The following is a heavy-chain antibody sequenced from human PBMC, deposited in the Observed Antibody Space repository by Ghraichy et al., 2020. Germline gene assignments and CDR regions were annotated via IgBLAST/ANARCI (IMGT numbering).Heavy chain of an antibody. CDR1: GFTFNNFG. J-gene: IGHJ6*03. Sequence: GGSLRLSCAASGFTFNNFGMSWVRQAPGKGPEWVSSISGGGVSSHYANSAKGRFTISRDNSRNALYLQMNSLRAEDTAIYYCAKGGSRDNVGYYLYYMGDWGKGTTVTVSS. CDR2: ISGGGVSS. CDR3: AKGGSRDNVGYYLYYMGD. V-gene: IGHV3-23*01. D-gene: IGHD3-16*01.